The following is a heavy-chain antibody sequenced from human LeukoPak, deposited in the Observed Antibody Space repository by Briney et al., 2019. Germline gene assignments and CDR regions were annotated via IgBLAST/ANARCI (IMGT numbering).Heavy chain of an antibody. D-gene: IGHD1-26*01. CDR2: IDPSDSYT. CDR1: GYSFTSYW. V-gene: IGHV5-10-1*01. J-gene: IGHJ4*02. CDR3: ATMGATTPPSDKN. Sequence: GESLKISCKGSGYSFTSYWISWVRQMPGKGLEWMGRIDPSDSYTNYSPSFQGHVTISADKSISTAYLQWSGLKASDTAMYYCATMGATTPPSDKNWGQGTLVTVSS.